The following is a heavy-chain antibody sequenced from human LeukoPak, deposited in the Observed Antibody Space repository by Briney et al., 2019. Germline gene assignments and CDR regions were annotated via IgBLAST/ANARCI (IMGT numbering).Heavy chain of an antibody. CDR2: IIPIFGTA. D-gene: IGHD3-9*01. V-gene: IGHV1-69*05. J-gene: IGHJ5*02. CDR3: ASQKMADYDILTGYPQRFDP. CDR1: GGTFSSYA. Sequence: ASVKVSSKSSGGTFSSYAISRVRQAPGQGLEWMGGIIPIFGTANYAQKFQGRVTITTDESTSTAYMELSSLRSEDTAVYYCASQKMADYDILTGYPQRFDPWGQGTLVTVSS.